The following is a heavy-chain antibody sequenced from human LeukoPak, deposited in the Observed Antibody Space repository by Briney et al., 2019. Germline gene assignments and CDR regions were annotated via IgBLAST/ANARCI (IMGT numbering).Heavy chain of an antibody. Sequence: SETLSLTCTVSGGSISSGAYYWSWIRQPPGKGLEWIGYIYYSGSTYYNPSLKSRVTISVDTSKNQFSLKLSSVTAADTAVYYCARESQHITIDYWGQGTLVTVSS. J-gene: IGHJ4*02. CDR1: GGSISSGAYY. V-gene: IGHV4-30-4*08. D-gene: IGHD3-3*01. CDR3: ARESQHITIDY. CDR2: IYYSGST.